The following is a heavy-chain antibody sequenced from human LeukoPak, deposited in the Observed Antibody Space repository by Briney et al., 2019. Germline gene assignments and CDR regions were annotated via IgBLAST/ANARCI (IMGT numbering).Heavy chain of an antibody. CDR3: ARDNLGSDAFDI. CDR1: GGSFSGYY. Sequence: SETLSLTCAVYGGSFSGYYWSWIRQPPGKGLEWIGEINHSGSTNYNPSLKSRVTISVDTSKNQFFLKLSSVTAADTAVYYCARDNLGSDAFDIWGQGTMVTVSS. D-gene: IGHD3-16*01. J-gene: IGHJ3*02. V-gene: IGHV4-34*01. CDR2: INHSGST.